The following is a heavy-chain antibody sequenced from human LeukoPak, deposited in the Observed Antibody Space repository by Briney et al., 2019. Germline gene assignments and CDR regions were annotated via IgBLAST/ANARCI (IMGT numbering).Heavy chain of an antibody. D-gene: IGHD2-8*01. CDR2: ISAYNGNT. CDR3: ARFCTNGVCILDAFDI. Sequence: GASVKVSCKASGYTFTSYYMHWVRQAPGQGLEWMGWISAYNGNTNYAQKLQGRVTMTTDTSTSTAYMELRSLRSDDTAVYYCARFCTNGVCILDAFDIWGQGTMVTVSS. V-gene: IGHV1-18*04. J-gene: IGHJ3*02. CDR1: GYTFTSYY.